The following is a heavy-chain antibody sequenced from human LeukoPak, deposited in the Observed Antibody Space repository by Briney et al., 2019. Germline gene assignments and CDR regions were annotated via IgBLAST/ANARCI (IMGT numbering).Heavy chain of an antibody. CDR1: GGTFSSYA. CDR2: IIPILGIA. D-gene: IGHD6-19*01. Sequence: ASVTVSCKASGGTFSSYAISWVRQAPGQGLEWMGRIIPILGIANYAQKFQGRVTITADKSTSTAYMELSSLRSEDTAVYYCARGIAVAGTDDAFDIWGQGTMVTVSS. CDR3: ARGIAVAGTDDAFDI. V-gene: IGHV1-69*04. J-gene: IGHJ3*02.